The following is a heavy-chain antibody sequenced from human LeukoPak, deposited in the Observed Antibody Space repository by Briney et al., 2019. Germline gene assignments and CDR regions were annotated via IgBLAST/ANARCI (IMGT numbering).Heavy chain of an antibody. CDR3: ARVALAEGDY. CDR1: GYTFTNYG. V-gene: IGHV1-18*01. Sequence: GASVKVSCKSCGYTFTNYGISWGRQPPGQGPEWMGWISAYNGNTNYAQKFQDRVTMTTDTSTNTAYMELRSLRSDDTAVYYCARVALAEGDYWGQGTLVTVSS. CDR2: ISAYNGNT. J-gene: IGHJ4*02.